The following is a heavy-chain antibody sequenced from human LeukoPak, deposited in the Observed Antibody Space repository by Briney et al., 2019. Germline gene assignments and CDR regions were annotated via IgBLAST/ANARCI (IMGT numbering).Heavy chain of an antibody. CDR3: ARDGLDFGVVISIDY. J-gene: IGHJ4*02. V-gene: IGHV1-18*01. CDR2: ISAYNGNT. CDR1: GYTFTSYG. D-gene: IGHD3-3*01. Sequence: GASVKVSCKASGYTFTSYGISWVRQAPGQGLEWMGWISAYNGNTNYAQKLQGRVTMTTDTSTSTAYMELRSLRSDDTAVYYCARDGLDFGVVISIDYWGQGTLVTVSS.